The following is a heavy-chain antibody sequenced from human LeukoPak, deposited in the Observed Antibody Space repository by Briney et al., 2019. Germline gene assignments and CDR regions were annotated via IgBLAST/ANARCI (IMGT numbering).Heavy chain of an antibody. CDR2: IRRKAYGGTT. Sequence: SLRLSCTASGFTFGDYTMNWVRQAPGKGLEWVGFIRRKAYGGTTEYAASVKGRFTISRDDSKTIAYLQMNSLKTEDTALYYCTRDRSGYYYNWFDPWGQGTLVTVSS. CDR1: GFTFGDYT. D-gene: IGHD3-22*01. J-gene: IGHJ5*02. CDR3: TRDRSGYYYNWFDP. V-gene: IGHV3-49*04.